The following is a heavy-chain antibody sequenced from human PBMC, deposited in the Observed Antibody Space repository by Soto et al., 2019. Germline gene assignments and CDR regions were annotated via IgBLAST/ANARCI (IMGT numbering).Heavy chain of an antibody. CDR2: ISSSSRTI. CDR1: GFTFSSYS. D-gene: IGHD6-13*01. Sequence: PGGSLRLSCAASGFTFSSYSMNWVRQAPGKGLEWVSYISSSSRTIYYADSVKGRFTISRDNAKNSLYLQMNSLRDEDTAVYYCARVPYSSSWYGDYYYGMDVWGQGTTVTVSS. J-gene: IGHJ6*02. CDR3: ARVPYSSSWYGDYYYGMDV. V-gene: IGHV3-48*02.